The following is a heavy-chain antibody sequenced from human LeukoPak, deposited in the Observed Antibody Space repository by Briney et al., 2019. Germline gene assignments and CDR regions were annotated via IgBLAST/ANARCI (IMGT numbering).Heavy chain of an antibody. V-gene: IGHV1-2*02. CDR1: GYTFTGYY. CDR2: INPNSGGT. D-gene: IGHD2-2*02. CDR3: AREYCSSTSCYKGDAFDI. J-gene: IGHJ3*02. Sequence: RGASVKVSCKASGYTFTGYYMHWVRQAPGQGLEWMGWINPNSGGTNYAQKFQGRVTMTRDTSISTAYMELSRLRSDDTAVYYCAREYCSSTSCYKGDAFDIWGQGTMVTVSS.